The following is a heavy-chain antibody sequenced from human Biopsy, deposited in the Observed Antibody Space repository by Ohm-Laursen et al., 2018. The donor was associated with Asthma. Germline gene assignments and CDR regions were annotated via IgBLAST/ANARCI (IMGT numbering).Heavy chain of an antibody. J-gene: IGHJ4*02. CDR2: IYWDDDR. CDR3: VHTLVGLKAFDF. D-gene: IGHD1-26*01. V-gene: IGHV2-5*08. CDR1: GFSLRNARMG. Sequence: TQTLTLTCTVSGFSLRNARMGVTWIRQPPGKALEWLGNIYWDDDRRYSPSLQSRLTITRDTPKDQVVLTMTNMGPVDTGTYYCVHTLVGLKAFDFWGQGTLVTVSS.